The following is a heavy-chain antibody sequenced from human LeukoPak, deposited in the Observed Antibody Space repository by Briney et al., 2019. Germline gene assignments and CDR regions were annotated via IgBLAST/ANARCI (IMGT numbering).Heavy chain of an antibody. Sequence: PGRSLRLSCAASGFTFDDYAMHWVRQAPGKGLEWVSGISWNSGSIGYADSVKGRFTISRDNAKNSLYLQMNSLRAEDTALYYCAKEESGWFDPWGQGTLVTVSS. CDR2: ISWNSGSI. J-gene: IGHJ5*02. CDR1: GFTFDDYA. CDR3: AKEESGWFDP. V-gene: IGHV3-9*01.